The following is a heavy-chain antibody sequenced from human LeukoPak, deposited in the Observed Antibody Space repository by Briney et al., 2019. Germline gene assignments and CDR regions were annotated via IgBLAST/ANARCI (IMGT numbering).Heavy chain of an antibody. V-gene: IGHV4-38-2*02. CDR2: IYHSGST. D-gene: IGHD6-19*01. J-gene: IGHJ4*02. CDR3: ASLRPGYSSGWYYYFDY. Sequence: PSETLSLTCTVSGYSISSGYYWGWIRQPPGKGLEWTGSIYHSGSTYYNPSLKSRVTISVDTSKNQFSLKLSSVTAADTAVYYCASLRPGYSSGWYYYFDYWGQGTLVTVSS. CDR1: GYSISSGYY.